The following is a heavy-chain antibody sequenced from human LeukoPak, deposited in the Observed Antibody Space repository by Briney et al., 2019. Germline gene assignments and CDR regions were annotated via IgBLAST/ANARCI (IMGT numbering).Heavy chain of an antibody. CDR2: IYYSGST. CDR1: GGSISSYY. J-gene: IGHJ4*02. Sequence: SETLSLTCSVSGGSISSYYWSWIRQPPGKGLEWIGYIYYSGSTNYNSPLKSRVTISVDTSKNQFSLKLNSVTAADTAVYYCATGGINAPSDYWGQGILVIVSS. D-gene: IGHD3-16*01. V-gene: IGHV4-59*08. CDR3: ATGGINAPSDY.